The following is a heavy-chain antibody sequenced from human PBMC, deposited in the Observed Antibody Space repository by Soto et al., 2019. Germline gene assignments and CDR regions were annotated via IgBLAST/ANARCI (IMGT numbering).Heavy chain of an antibody. D-gene: IGHD1-26*01. CDR3: ARKDPSGNHYTH. CDR1: RYTIKYRY. J-gene: IGHJ4*01. CDR2: INPNSGGT. V-gene: IGHV1-2*04. Sequence: SVKACSEARRYTIKYRYLQWARQAPGQGLEWMGWINPNSGGTNYAQKLQGWVTMTRDTSISTAYMELNRLRSDDTAVYYCARKDPSGNHYTHWGQGSLVTVSS.